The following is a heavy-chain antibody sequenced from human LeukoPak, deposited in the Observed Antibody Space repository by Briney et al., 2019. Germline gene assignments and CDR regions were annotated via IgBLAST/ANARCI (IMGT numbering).Heavy chain of an antibody. D-gene: IGHD5-12*01. V-gene: IGHV3-64*04. CDR2: ISSNGGST. CDR3: ARDSPTTGDY. CDR1: GFTFSSYA. Sequence: GGSLRLSCSASGFTFSSYAMHWVRQAPGKGLEYVSAISSNGGSTYYADSVKGRFTISGDNSKNTLYLQMNSLRAEDTAVYYCARDSPTTGDYWGQGTLVTVSS. J-gene: IGHJ4*02.